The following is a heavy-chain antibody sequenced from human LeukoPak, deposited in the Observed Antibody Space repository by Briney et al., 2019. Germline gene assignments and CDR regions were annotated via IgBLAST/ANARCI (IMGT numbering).Heavy chain of an antibody. D-gene: IGHD6-13*01. CDR3: AKDAAAVIPENWFDP. CDR2: ISYDGSNK. V-gene: IGHV3-30*18. Sequence: GSLRLSCAASGFTFSSYGMHWVRQAPGKGLEWVAVISYDGSNKYYADSVKGRFTISRDNSKNTLYLQMNSLRAEDTAVYYCAKDAAAVIPENWFDPWGQGTLVTVSS. CDR1: GFTFSSYG. J-gene: IGHJ5*02.